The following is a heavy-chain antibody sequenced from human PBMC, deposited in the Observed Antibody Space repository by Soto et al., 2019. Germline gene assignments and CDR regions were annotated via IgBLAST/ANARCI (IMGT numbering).Heavy chain of an antibody. CDR2: IYSDGST. CDR3: ARDRAYSSSSVVLGDAYDI. CDR1: GFTVSGNY. Sequence: EVQLVETGGGLIQPGGSLRLSCAASGFTVSGNYMSWVRQAPGKGVEWVSVIYSDGSTYYADSVTGRFTISRDTAKNAMYLQMNSREAEDTSVYYYARDRAYSSSSVVLGDAYDIWGQGTMVTVSS. J-gene: IGHJ3*02. V-gene: IGHV3-53*02. D-gene: IGHD6-6*01.